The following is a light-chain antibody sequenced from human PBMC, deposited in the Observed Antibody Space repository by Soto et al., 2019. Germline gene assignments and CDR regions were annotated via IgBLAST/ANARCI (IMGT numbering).Light chain of an antibody. Sequence: QSVLTQPPSASGSPGQSVTISCTGTKNDIGVYDFVSWYQTHPGKAPRLIIYEVVQRPSGVPDRFSGSKSGSTASLTVSGLQAADEADYFCKSYAGSNTYVFGSGTKVTVL. J-gene: IGLJ1*01. CDR3: KSYAGSNTYV. CDR2: EVV. V-gene: IGLV2-8*01. CDR1: KNDIGVYDF.